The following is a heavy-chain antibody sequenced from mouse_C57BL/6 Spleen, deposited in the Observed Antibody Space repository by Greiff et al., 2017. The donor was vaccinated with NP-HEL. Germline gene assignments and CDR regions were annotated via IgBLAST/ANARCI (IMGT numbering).Heavy chain of an antibody. D-gene: IGHD1-1*01. CDR1: GYTFTSYW. CDR3: ARRYYGSSYEVYFDY. CDR2: IDPNSGGT. Sequence: VQLQQPGAELVKPGASVKLSCKASGYTFTSYWMHWVKQRPGRGLEWIGRIDPNSGGTKYNEKFKSKATLTVDKPSSTAYMQLSSLTSEDSAVYYGARRYYGSSYEVYFDYWGQGTTLTVSS. V-gene: IGHV1-72*01. J-gene: IGHJ2*01.